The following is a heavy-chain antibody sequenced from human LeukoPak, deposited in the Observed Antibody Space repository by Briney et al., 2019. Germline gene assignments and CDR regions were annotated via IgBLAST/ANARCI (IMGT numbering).Heavy chain of an antibody. D-gene: IGHD6-19*01. V-gene: IGHV4-59*08. CDR3: ARQGAVAGGGVD. CDR2: IYGSGSP. Sequence: PSETLSLTCTVSGGSISSYYWSWIRQPPGKGLEWIGYIYGSGSPNYNPSLKTRVTISVDTSKNQFSLKLSSVTAADTAVYYCARQGAVAGGGVDWGQETLVTVSS. CDR1: GGSISSYY. J-gene: IGHJ4*02.